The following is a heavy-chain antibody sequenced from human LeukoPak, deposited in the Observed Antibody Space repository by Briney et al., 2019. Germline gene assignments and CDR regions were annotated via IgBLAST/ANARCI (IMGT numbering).Heavy chain of an antibody. CDR1: GGSISSAVYS. J-gene: IGHJ1*01. D-gene: IGHD1-14*01. CDR2: MYYSGST. CDR3: ARVDRYHECFQH. V-gene: IGHV4-31*11. Sequence: SQTLSLTCAVSGGSISSAVYSWSWIRQYPGKGLEWLGSMYYSGSTYSKPSLKSRLTISVDTSKNQFSLELSSVTAADTAVYYCARVDRYHECFQHWGQGTLVTVSS.